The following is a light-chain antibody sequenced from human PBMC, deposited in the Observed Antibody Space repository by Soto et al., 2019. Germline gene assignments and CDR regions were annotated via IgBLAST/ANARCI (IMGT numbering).Light chain of an antibody. Sequence: IVLTQSPGILSLSPGERATLSCRASQSVGRRYLAWYQQKPGQAPMLLIYDTSERASDIPDRFSGSGSGTDFTLTISRLVPEDFAVYYCQYQGTFGGGTKVELK. CDR1: QSVGRRY. CDR2: DTS. CDR3: QYQGT. J-gene: IGKJ4*01. V-gene: IGKV3-20*01.